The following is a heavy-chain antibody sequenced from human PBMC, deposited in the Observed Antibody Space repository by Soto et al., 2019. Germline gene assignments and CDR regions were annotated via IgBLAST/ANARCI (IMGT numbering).Heavy chain of an antibody. CDR2: XSYDGSNK. V-gene: IGHV3-30-3*01. CDR1: GFTFSSYA. J-gene: IGHJ6*02. Sequence: QVQLVESGGGVVQPGRSLRLSCAASGFTFSSYAMHWVRXXXXXXXXXXXXXSYDGSNKYYADSVKGRFTISRDNSKNTLXLQMXXLRAXXXXXXXXXXXXXXXXXXXXXXXXXXXWGQGTTVTVSS. CDR3: XXXXXXXXXXXXXXXXXXX.